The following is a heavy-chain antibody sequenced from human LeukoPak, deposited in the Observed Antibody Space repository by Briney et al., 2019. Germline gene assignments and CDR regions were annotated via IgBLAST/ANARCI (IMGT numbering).Heavy chain of an antibody. CDR3: ARGAHFYSGSYPFDY. Sequence: SETLSLTCTVSGGSISSYYWSWIRQPAGKGLEWIGRIYTSGSTNYNPSLKSRVTMSVGTSKNQFSLKLSSVTAADTAVYYCARGAHFYSGSYPFDYWGQGTLVTVSS. V-gene: IGHV4-4*07. D-gene: IGHD1-26*01. CDR1: GGSISSYY. CDR2: IYTSGST. J-gene: IGHJ4*02.